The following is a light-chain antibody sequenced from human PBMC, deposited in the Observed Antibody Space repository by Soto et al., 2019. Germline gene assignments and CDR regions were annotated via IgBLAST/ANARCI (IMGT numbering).Light chain of an antibody. Sequence: VMTQSPLSLPVTPGEPASISCRSSQSLLHSNGFNFLDWYMQKPGQSPQLLIYLGSHRPSGVPDRFSGRGSGADFSLKVSRLEAEDVGVYYCMQALQTPRTFGQGTKVQL. V-gene: IGKV2-28*01. CDR3: MQALQTPRT. CDR2: LGS. J-gene: IGKJ1*01. CDR1: QSLLHSNGFNF.